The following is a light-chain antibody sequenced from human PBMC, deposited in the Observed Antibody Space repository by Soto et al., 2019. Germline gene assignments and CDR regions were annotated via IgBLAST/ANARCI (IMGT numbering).Light chain of an antibody. V-gene: IGKV3-15*01. Sequence: EIVMTQSPATLSVSPGERATLSCRARQSVSSNLAWYQQKPGQAPRLLIYGVSTRATGIPASFSGSGSGTEFTLTISSLQSEDFAVYYCQQYDNWPWTFGLGTKVDIK. CDR2: GVS. J-gene: IGKJ1*01. CDR3: QQYDNWPWT. CDR1: QSVSSN.